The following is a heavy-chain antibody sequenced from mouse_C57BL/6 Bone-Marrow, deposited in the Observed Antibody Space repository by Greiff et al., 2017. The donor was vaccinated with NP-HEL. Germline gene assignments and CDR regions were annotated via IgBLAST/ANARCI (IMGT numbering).Heavy chain of an antibody. CDR3: ARSSLDT. CDR1: GYTFTDYS. Sequence: VQLQQSGAELVRPGASVKLSCKASGYTFTDYSINWVKQRPGQGLEWIARIYPGSGNTYYNEKFKGKATLTAETSSSTAYMQLSSLTSEDSAVYVRARSSLDTWGKGPTSTVPS. J-gene: IGHJ2*01. CDR2: IYPGSGNT. D-gene: IGHD1-1*01. V-gene: IGHV1-76*01.